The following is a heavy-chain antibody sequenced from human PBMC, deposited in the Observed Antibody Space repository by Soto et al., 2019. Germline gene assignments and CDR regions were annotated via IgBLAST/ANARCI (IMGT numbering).Heavy chain of an antibody. D-gene: IGHD5-18*01. CDR1: GGSVSSGNYY. V-gene: IGHV4-61*01. J-gene: IGHJ2*01. CDR3: ARGAQIQDAAYWYFDL. Sequence: QVQLQESGPGLVKPSETLSLTCTVSGGSVSSGNYYWSWIRQPPGKGLEWIGYIYYSGSTKYNPSRKSRVTVSVDTSKNQVSLKQSSVTAADTAVYYCARGAQIQDAAYWYFDLWGRGTLVTVSS. CDR2: IYYSGST.